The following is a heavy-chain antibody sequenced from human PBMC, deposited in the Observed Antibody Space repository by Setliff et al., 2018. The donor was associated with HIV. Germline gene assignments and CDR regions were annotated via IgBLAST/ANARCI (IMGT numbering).Heavy chain of an antibody. CDR1: GYTFSGSA. Sequence: GGSLRLSCAASGYTFSGSAMHWVRQASGKGLEWLGRIKTRADNYATAYAASVKGRFTISRDDSMNTAYLQMNSLKIEDTAVYYCTRPQYFYDIGGSDYWGQGTLVTVSS. CDR2: IKTRADNYAT. J-gene: IGHJ4*02. D-gene: IGHD3-22*01. CDR3: TRPQYFYDIGGSDY. V-gene: IGHV3-73*01.